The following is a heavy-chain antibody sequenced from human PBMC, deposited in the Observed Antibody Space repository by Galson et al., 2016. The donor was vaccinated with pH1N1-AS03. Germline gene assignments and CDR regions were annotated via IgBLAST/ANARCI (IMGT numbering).Heavy chain of an antibody. J-gene: IGHJ4*02. Sequence: SLRLSCAASGFTINNNYMSWVRQAPGKGLEWVSVIYGGGDTFYADSVKGRFTISRDNSKNTVYLQMNSLRVEDTAVYYCARELWGSTQGEYWGQGTLVTVSS. CDR2: IYGGGDT. CDR1: GFTINNNY. D-gene: IGHD3-16*01. CDR3: ARELWGSTQGEY. V-gene: IGHV3-53*01.